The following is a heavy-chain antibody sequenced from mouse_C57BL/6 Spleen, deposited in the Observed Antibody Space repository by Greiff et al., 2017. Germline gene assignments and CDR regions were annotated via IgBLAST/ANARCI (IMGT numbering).Heavy chain of an antibody. CDR2: IDPSDSYT. V-gene: IGHV1-69*01. CDR1: GYTFTSYW. J-gene: IGHJ2*01. D-gene: IGHD1-1*01. Sequence: QVQLQQPGAELVMPGASVKLSCKASGYTFTSYWMHWVKQRPGQGLEWIGEIDPSDSYTNYNQKFKGKSTLTVDKSSSTAYMQLSSLTSEDSAVYYCAVYYYGSSLDDWGQGTTLTVSS. CDR3: AVYYYGSSLDD.